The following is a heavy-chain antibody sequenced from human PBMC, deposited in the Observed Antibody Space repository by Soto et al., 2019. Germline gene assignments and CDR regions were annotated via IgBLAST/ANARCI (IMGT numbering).Heavy chain of an antibody. CDR1: GFPFGSDD. CDR3: AKGEWLDDY. J-gene: IGHJ4*02. D-gene: IGHD6-19*01. CDR2: ILGRSVAT. V-gene: IGHV3-23*01. Sequence: EVQLLESGGGLVQPGGSLRLSCAASGFPFGSDDMSWFRQAPGKGLEWGSVILGRSVATYYADSVEGRFAISRDNSQETLFLQMNSMRVEDTAVYYCAKGEWLDDYGGQGTPVTVS.